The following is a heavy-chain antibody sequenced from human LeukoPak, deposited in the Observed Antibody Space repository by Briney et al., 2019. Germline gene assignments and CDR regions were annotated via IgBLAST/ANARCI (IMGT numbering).Heavy chain of an antibody. CDR1: GFTFGDHA. CDR2: ISSSSSYI. J-gene: IGHJ4*02. V-gene: IGHV3-21*01. D-gene: IGHD6-6*01. CDR3: ARDHSSSSYYFDY. Sequence: GGSLRLSCTTSGFTFGDHAMSWVRQAPGKGLEWVSSISSSSSYIYYADSVKGRFTISRDNAKNSLYLQMNSLRAEDTAVYYCARDHSSSSYYFDYWGQGTLVTVSS.